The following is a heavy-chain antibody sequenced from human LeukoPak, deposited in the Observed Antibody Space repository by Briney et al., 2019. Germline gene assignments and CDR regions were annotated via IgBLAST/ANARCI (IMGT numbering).Heavy chain of an antibody. J-gene: IGHJ4*02. CDR1: GFTFNNYA. CDR3: ARDVLDSGGYLNPSQY. CDR2: IYSGGST. D-gene: IGHD2-15*01. V-gene: IGHV3-53*01. Sequence: QPGGSLRLSCAASGFTFNNYAMSWVRQAPGKGLEWVSVIYSGGSTYYADSVKGRFTISRDTSRNTLYLQMNSLRVEDTAVYYCARDVLDSGGYLNPSQYWGQGTLVTVSS.